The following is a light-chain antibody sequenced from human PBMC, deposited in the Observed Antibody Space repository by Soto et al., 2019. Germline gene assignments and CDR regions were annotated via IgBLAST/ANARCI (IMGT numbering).Light chain of an antibody. V-gene: IGKV1-39*01. CDR1: QSISTY. CDR3: QQSYSTPLT. CDR2: AAS. Sequence: DIQMTQSPSALSASVGDRVTITCRASQSISTYLNWYQQKPGKAPNLLIYAASSLQSGVSSRFSGSGSGTDFTLTISSLQPEHFATYYCQQSYSTPLTFGGGSKVEIK. J-gene: IGKJ4*01.